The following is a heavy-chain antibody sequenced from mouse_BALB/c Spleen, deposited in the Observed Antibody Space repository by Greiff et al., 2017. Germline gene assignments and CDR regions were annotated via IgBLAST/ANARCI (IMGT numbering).Heavy chain of an antibody. Sequence: EVQLVESGGGLVKPGGSLKLSCAASGFTFSDYYMYWVRQTPEKRLEWVATISDGGSYTYYPDSVKGRFTISRDNAKNNLYLQMSSLKSEDTAMYYCARGGGYYGSSYYFDYWGQGTTLTVSS. CDR1: GFTFSDYY. CDR3: ARGGGYYGSSYYFDY. D-gene: IGHD1-1*01. V-gene: IGHV5-4*02. J-gene: IGHJ2*01. CDR2: ISDGGSYT.